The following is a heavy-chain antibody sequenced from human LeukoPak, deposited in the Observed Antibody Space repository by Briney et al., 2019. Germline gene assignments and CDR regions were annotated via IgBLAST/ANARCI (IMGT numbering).Heavy chain of an antibody. Sequence: GGSLRLSCEASGFTFRSYWMHWVRQAPGRGLVWVSSMKSDGSSRTYADSMKGRFTISRDNTKNTLYLQMSSLIAADTAVYYCTRGGSYGDFWGQGTLVTVS. V-gene: IGHV3-74*01. CDR2: MKSDGSSR. J-gene: IGHJ4*02. CDR3: TRGGSYGDF. D-gene: IGHD3-16*01. CDR1: GFTFRSYW.